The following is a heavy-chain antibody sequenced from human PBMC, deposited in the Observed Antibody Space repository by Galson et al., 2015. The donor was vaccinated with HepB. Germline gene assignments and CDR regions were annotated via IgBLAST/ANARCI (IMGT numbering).Heavy chain of an antibody. CDR2: ISDTGGST. CDR1: GFTFSSYA. V-gene: IGHV3-23*01. D-gene: IGHD4-11*01. CDR3: AKPLYSQYYYYGMDV. J-gene: IGHJ6*02. Sequence: SLRLSCAASGFTFSSYAMSWARQAPGKGLEWVSAISDTGGSTFYADSVKGRFTISRDNSKNTLSLQINTLRADETAVYYCAKPLYSQYYYYGMDVWGPGTTVTVSS.